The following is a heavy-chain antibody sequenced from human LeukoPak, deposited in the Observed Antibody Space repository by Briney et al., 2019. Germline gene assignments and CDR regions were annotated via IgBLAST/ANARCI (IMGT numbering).Heavy chain of an antibody. V-gene: IGHV3-53*01. J-gene: IGHJ4*02. CDR3: ARDTGY. Sequence: PGGSLRLSCAASEFTVSGNHMSWVRQAPGKGLEWVSVIYSGGSTYYADSVKGRFTISRDNSKNTLYLQMNSLRAEDTAVYYCARDTGYWGQGTLVTVSS. CDR2: IYSGGST. CDR1: EFTVSGNH. D-gene: IGHD4-17*01.